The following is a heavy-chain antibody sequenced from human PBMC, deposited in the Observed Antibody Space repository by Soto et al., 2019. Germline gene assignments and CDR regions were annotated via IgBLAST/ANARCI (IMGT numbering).Heavy chain of an antibody. V-gene: IGHV3-53*01. D-gene: IGHD4-17*01. J-gene: IGHJ3*02. CDR3: ARATVVTVNAFDI. Sequence: GGSLRLSCAASGFTVSSNYMSWVRQAPGKGLEWVSVIYSGGSTYYADSVKGRFTISRDNSKNTLYLQMNSLRAEDTAVYYCARATVVTVNAFDIRGQGTMVTVSS. CDR2: IYSGGST. CDR1: GFTVSSNY.